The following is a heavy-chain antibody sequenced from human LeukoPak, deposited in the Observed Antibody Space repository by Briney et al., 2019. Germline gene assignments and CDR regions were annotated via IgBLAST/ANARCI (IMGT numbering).Heavy chain of an antibody. CDR1: GYTLTELS. J-gene: IGHJ6*02. CDR3: ATVVPDYGDYVSYYYGMDV. V-gene: IGHV1-24*01. Sequence: ASVKVSCKVSGYTLTELSMHWVRQAPGKGREWMGGFDPEDGETIYAQKFQGRVTMTEDTSTDTAYMELSSLRSEDTAVYYCATVVPDYGDYVSYYYGMDVWGQGTTVTVSS. CDR2: FDPEDGET. D-gene: IGHD4-17*01.